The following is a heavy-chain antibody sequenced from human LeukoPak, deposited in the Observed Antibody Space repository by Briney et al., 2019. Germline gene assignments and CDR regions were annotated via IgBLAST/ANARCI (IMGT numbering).Heavy chain of an antibody. Sequence: PGGSLRLSCVASVYTFNYYAMKWVRQAPGKGLEWVSTITGSGGGDSGGTTYYADSVKGRFTISRDNSKNMLFLQMNSLRAEDTAKYYFVKGNWYKLEVFESWGQGALVTVSS. D-gene: IGHD1/OR15-1a*01. V-gene: IGHV3-23*01. CDR1: VYTFNYYA. CDR2: ITGSGGGDSGGTT. J-gene: IGHJ4*02. CDR3: VKGNWYKLEVFES.